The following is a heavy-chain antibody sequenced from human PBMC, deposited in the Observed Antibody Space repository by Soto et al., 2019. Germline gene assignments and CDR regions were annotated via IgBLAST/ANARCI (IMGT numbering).Heavy chain of an antibody. V-gene: IGHV3-23*01. D-gene: IGHD3-22*01. Sequence: GGSLRLSCAASGFTFSSYAMHWVRQAPGKGLEWVAVISGSGGSTYYADSVKGRFTISRDNSKNTLYLQMNSLRAEDTAVYYCAKNLYYYDSSGYYGWYFDLWGRGTLVTVSS. CDR1: GFTFSSYA. CDR3: AKNLYYYDSSGYYGWYFDL. CDR2: ISGSGGST. J-gene: IGHJ2*01.